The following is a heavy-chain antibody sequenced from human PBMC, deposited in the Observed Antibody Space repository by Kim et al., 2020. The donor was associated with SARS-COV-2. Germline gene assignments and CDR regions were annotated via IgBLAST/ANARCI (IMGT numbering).Heavy chain of an antibody. Sequence: SQTLSLTCAISGDSVSSNSAAWNWIRQSPSSGLEWLGRTYYKSKWYYDYAVSVKSRITINPDTSKNHFSLQLNSVTPEDTAVYYCARSSSSRQGAFDIWGQGTMVTVSS. CDR3: ARSSSSRQGAFDI. CDR2: TYYKSKWYY. CDR1: GDSVSSNSAA. V-gene: IGHV6-1*01. J-gene: IGHJ3*02. D-gene: IGHD2-2*01.